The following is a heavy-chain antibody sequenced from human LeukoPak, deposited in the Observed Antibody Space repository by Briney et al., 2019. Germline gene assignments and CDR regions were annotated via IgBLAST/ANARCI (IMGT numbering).Heavy chain of an antibody. D-gene: IGHD3-3*01. CDR3: ARGFLEWLLPRYYYYMDV. V-gene: IGHV3-7*01. CDR1: GFTFSSYW. CDR2: IKQDGSEK. J-gene: IGHJ6*03. Sequence: PGGSLRLSCAASGFTFSSYWTSWVRQAPGKGLEWVANIKQDGSEKYYVDSVKGRFTISRDNAKNSLYLQMNSLSAEDTAVYYCARGFLEWLLPRYYYYMDVWGKGTTVTVSS.